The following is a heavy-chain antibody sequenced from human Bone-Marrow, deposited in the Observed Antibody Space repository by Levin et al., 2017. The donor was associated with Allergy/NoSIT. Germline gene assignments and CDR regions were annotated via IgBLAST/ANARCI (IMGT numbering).Heavy chain of an antibody. V-gene: IGHV2-5*01. CDR2: IYWNNDK. J-gene: IGHJ4*02. Sequence: ESGPTLVKPTQTLTLTCTFSGFSLSTSGVGVGWIRQPPGKALEWLALIYWNNDKPYSPSLKSRLTITKDTSKNQVVLTMTNMDPVDTATYYCVRSNHYHDNSAYPNYFDYWGQGTLVTVSS. D-gene: IGHD3-22*01. CDR1: GFSLSTSGVG. CDR3: VRSNHYHDNSAYPNYFDY.